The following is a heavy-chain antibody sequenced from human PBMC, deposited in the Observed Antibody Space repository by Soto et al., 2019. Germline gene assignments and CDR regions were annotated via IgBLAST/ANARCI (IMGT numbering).Heavy chain of an antibody. Sequence: EVQLLESGGGLVQPGGSLRLSCADSGFTFSSYAMSWVRQAPGKGLEWVSAISGSGGSTYYADSVKGRFTISRDNSKNTLYLQMNSLRAEDTAVYYCAKDRGYYDSSGYYLPWGQGTLVTVSS. D-gene: IGHD3-22*01. CDR1: GFTFSSYA. CDR2: ISGSGGST. V-gene: IGHV3-23*01. CDR3: AKDRGYYDSSGYYLP. J-gene: IGHJ5*02.